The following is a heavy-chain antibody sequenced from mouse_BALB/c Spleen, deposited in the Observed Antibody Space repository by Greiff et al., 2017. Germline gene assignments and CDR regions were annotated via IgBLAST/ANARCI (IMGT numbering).Heavy chain of an antibody. CDR1: GFTFNTYA. D-gene: IGHD2-4*01. CDR2: IRSKSNNYAT. V-gene: IGHV10-3*03. J-gene: IGHJ2*01. CDR3: VREGYDYDFDY. Sequence: EVMLVESGGGLVQPKGSLKLSCAASGFTFNTYAMHWVCQAPGKGLEWVARIRSKSNNYATYYADSVKDRFTISRDDSQSMLYLQMNNLKTEDTAMYYCVREGYDYDFDYWGQGTTLTVSS.